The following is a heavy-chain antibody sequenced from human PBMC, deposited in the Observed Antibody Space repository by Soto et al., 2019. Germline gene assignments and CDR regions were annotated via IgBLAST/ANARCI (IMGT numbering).Heavy chain of an antibody. Sequence: PGGSLRLSCAASGFTFDDYAMHWVRQAPGKGLEWVSGISWNSGSIGYADSVKGRFTISRDNAKNSLYLQMNSLRAEDTALYYCAKDSSSWFRPPPDYFDYWGQGTLVTVSS. CDR3: AKDSSSWFRPPPDYFDY. J-gene: IGHJ4*02. V-gene: IGHV3-9*01. CDR1: GFTFDDYA. CDR2: ISWNSGSI. D-gene: IGHD6-13*01.